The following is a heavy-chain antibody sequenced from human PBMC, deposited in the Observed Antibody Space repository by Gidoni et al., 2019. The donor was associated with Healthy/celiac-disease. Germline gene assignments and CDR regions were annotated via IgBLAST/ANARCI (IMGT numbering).Heavy chain of an antibody. V-gene: IGHV3-48*01. Sequence: EVQLVESGGGLVQPGGSLRLSCAASGFTFSSYSMNWVRQAPGKGLEWVSYISSSSSTIYYADSVKGRFTISRDNAKNSLYLQMNSLRAEDTAVYYCARPIFTYYYDSSGYWGFDYWGQGTLVTVSS. CDR3: ARPIFTYYYDSSGYWGFDY. D-gene: IGHD3-22*01. CDR1: GFTFSSYS. J-gene: IGHJ4*02. CDR2: ISSSSSTI.